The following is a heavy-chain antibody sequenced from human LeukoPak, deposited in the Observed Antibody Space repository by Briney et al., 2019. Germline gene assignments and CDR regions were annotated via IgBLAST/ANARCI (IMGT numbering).Heavy chain of an antibody. CDR2: LSVIGGST. V-gene: IGHV3-23*01. CDR1: GFTLSRFW. Sequence: GGSLRLSCAASGFTLSRFWMHWVRQAPGKGLVWVSILSVIGGSTNYADSVKGRFTSSRDNSKNTLYLQMYSLRAEDTAVYYCAKGGWLEYWGQGTLVTVSS. J-gene: IGHJ4*02. CDR3: AKGGWLEY. D-gene: IGHD6-19*01.